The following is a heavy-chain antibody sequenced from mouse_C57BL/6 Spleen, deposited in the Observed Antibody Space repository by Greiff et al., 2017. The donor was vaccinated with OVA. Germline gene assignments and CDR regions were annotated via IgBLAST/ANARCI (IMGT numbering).Heavy chain of an antibody. Sequence: EVQGVESGGGLVQPGGSLKLSCAASGFTFSDYYMYWVRQTPEKRLEWVAYISNGGGSTYYPDTVKGRFTISRDNAKNTLYLQMSRLKSEDTAMYYCARHSGDYWGQGTSVTVSS. D-gene: IGHD3-1*01. CDR1: GFTFSDYY. J-gene: IGHJ4*01. CDR3: ARHSGDY. CDR2: ISNGGGST. V-gene: IGHV5-12*01.